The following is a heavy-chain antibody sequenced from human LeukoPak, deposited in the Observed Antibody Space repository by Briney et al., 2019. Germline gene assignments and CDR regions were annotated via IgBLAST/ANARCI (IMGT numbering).Heavy chain of an antibody. D-gene: IGHD3-22*01. J-gene: IGHJ4*02. Sequence: GGSLRLSCAASGFTVSSNYMSWVRQAPGKGLEWVSAISGSGGSTYYADSVKGRFTISRDNSKNTLYLQMNSLRAEDTAVYYCAKEGYYYGYFDYWGQGTLVTVSS. V-gene: IGHV3-23*01. CDR1: GFTVSSNY. CDR2: ISGSGGST. CDR3: AKEGYYYGYFDY.